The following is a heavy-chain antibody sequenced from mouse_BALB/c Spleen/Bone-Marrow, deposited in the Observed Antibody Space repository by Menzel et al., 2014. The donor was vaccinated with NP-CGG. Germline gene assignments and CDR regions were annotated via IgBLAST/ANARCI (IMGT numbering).Heavy chain of an antibody. CDR2: INPYNSDT. CDR3: ARSGYYGSSYFDY. D-gene: IGHD1-1*01. J-gene: IGHJ2*01. V-gene: IGHV1-20*02. CDR1: GYSFTGYF. Sequence: EVQLVESGPELVKPGASVKISCKASGYSFTGYFMNWVMQSHGKGLEWIGRINPYNSDTFYNQKFKGKATLTVDKSSSTAHMELRSLASEDSAVYYCARSGYYGSSYFDYWGQGTTLTVSS.